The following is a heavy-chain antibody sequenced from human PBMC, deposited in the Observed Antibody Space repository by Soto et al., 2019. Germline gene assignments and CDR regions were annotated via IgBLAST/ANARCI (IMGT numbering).Heavy chain of an antibody. CDR3: ARQVPGPYGSGSYLDY. CDR2: MYYSGST. D-gene: IGHD3-10*01. CDR1: NGSVSSCNYL. J-gene: IGHJ4*02. Sequence: SETLSLTCTVSNGSVSSCNYLWSWIRQAPGKGLEWIGNMYYSGSTNNNSSLKSRATISVDTSKNQFSLKLSSVTAADTAVYYCARQVPGPYGSGSYLDYWGQGTLVTVSS. V-gene: IGHV4-61*01.